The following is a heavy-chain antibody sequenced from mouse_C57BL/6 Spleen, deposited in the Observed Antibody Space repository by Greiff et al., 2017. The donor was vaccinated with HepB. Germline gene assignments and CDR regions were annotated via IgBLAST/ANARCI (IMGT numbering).Heavy chain of an antibody. CDR1: GYTFTSYW. V-gene: IGHV1-72*01. D-gene: IGHD1-1*01. CDR3: ARSAGSSLWYFDY. CDR2: IDPNSGGT. Sequence: VQLQQPGAELVKPGASVKLSCKASGYTFTSYWMHWVKQRPGRGLEWIGRIDPNSGGTKYNEKFKSKATLTVDKPSSTAYMQLSSLTSEDSAVYDCARSAGSSLWYFDYWGQGTTLTVSS. J-gene: IGHJ2*01.